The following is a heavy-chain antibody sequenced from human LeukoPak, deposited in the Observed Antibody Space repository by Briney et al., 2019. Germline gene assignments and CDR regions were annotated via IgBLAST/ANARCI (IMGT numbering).Heavy chain of an antibody. V-gene: IGHV3-23*01. CDR2: ISGSGGST. CDR1: GFTFSSYG. Sequence: PGGSLRLSCAASGFTFSSYGMSWVRQAPGKGLEWVSAISGSGGSTYYADSVKGRFTISRDNSKNTLYLQMNSLRAEDTAVYYCAKDRFGGGAFDIWGQGTMVTVSS. CDR3: AKDRFGGGAFDI. J-gene: IGHJ3*02. D-gene: IGHD3-10*01.